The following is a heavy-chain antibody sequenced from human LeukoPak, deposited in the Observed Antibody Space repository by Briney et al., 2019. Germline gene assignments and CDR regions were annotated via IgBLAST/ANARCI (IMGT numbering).Heavy chain of an antibody. V-gene: IGHV4-59*01. J-gene: IGHJ4*02. CDR3: ARDPGGWPDY. Sequence: SETLSLTCTVSGGSISSYYWSWLRQPPGKRLEWIGSIHYSGQTDYNPSLKSRVTISLDTSKSQFSLILRSVTAADTAMYYCARDPGGWPDYWGQGALVTVSS. D-gene: IGHD5-24*01. CDR1: GGSISSYY. CDR2: IHYSGQT.